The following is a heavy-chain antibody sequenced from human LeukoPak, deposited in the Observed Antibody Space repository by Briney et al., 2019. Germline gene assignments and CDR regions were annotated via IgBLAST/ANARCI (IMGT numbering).Heavy chain of an antibody. CDR3: ALADRGYCSGGSCYPLDY. CDR2: IIPIFGTA. Sequence: ASVKVSCKASGGTFSSYAISWVRQAPGQGLEWMGGIIPIFGTANYAQKFQGRVTITADKSTSTAYMELSSLRSEDTAVYYCALADRGYCSGGSCYPLDYWGQGTLVTVSS. D-gene: IGHD2-15*01. CDR1: GGTFSSYA. J-gene: IGHJ4*02. V-gene: IGHV1-69*06.